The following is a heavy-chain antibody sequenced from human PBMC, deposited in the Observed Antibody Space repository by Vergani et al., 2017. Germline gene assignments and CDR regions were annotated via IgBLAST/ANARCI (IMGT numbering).Heavy chain of an antibody. CDR3: ARNKYSGYDLDWGYYYMDV. Sequence: QVQLVQSGAEVKKPGASVKVSCKASGYTFTSYGISWVRQAPGQGLEWMGWISAYNGNTNYAQKLQGRVTMTTDTSTSTAYMELRSLRSDDTAVYYCARNKYSGYDLDWGYYYMDVWGKGTTVTVSS. V-gene: IGHV1-18*01. J-gene: IGHJ6*03. CDR1: GYTFTSYG. CDR2: ISAYNGNT. D-gene: IGHD5-12*01.